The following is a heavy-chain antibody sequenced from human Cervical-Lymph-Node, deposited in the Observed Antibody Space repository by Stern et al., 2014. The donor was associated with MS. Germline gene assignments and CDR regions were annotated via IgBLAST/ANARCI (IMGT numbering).Heavy chain of an antibody. Sequence: QLVQSGAEVKKPGSSVKVSCKVSGGILSTYTISWVRQAPGQGLEWMGGIVPIFNTSNYAQKFQGRVTITADESTGTAYMELSSLRSEDTAVYYCASGGSGSYYFYYGMDVWGQGTTVTVSS. CDR3: ASGGSGSYYFYYGMDV. CDR2: IVPIFNTS. D-gene: IGHD3-10*01. J-gene: IGHJ6*02. V-gene: IGHV1-69*01. CDR1: GGILSTYT.